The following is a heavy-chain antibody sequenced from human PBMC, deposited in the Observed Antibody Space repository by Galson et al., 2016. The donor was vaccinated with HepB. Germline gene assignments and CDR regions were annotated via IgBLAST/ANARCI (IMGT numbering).Heavy chain of an antibody. D-gene: IGHD3-3*01. CDR3: ARENKVDDFWSGSSFDP. J-gene: IGHJ5*02. V-gene: IGHV4-4*02. Sequence: SETLSLTCAVSGDSISSSNWWTWVRQSPGKGLEWIGEIYHYGSSNYNPSLKSRVTISVDKSKNQISLKLSSVTAADTAVYYCARENKVDDFWSGSSFDPWGQGTLVTVSP. CDR1: GDSISSSNW. CDR2: IYHYGSS.